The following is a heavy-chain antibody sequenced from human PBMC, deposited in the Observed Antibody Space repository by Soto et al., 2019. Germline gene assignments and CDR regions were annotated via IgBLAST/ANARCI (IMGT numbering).Heavy chain of an antibody. D-gene: IGHD3-16*01. CDR2: IVPTLRLT. CDR1: GGTSTIYT. J-gene: IGHJ4*02. Sequence: QVQLVQSGAEVKKPGSSLKVSCETSGGTSTIYTISWVRQAPGQGLQWMGRIVPTLRLTNYAEEFQGRLTITADTSTSTAHMELSSLTSEAAAVYSCTTEKYGAGRVGVYYWGQGTLVTVSS. CDR3: TTEKYGAGRVGVYY. V-gene: IGHV1-69*02.